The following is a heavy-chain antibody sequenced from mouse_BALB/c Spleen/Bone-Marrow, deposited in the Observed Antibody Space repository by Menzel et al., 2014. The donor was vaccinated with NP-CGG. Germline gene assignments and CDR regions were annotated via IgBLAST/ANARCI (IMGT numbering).Heavy chain of an antibody. CDR1: GFTFSSYT. CDR2: ISHAGGNT. CDR3: APLRGAMDY. V-gene: IGHV5-12-2*01. J-gene: IGHJ4*01. Sequence: EVMLVESGGGLVQPGGSLKLSCAASGFTFSSYTMSWVRQTPEKRLEWVAYISHAGGNTYYSDTVKGRFTISRDNANNMLFLQMSSLKSEDTSMEYWAPLRGAMDYWGQGTSVTVSS.